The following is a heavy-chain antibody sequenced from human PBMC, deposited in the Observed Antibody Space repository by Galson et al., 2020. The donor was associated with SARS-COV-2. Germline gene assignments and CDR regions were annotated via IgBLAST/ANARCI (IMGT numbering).Heavy chain of an antibody. J-gene: IGHJ3*02. CDR2: IHHSGPT. CDR3: ARVGPTAGAFYAFDI. D-gene: IGHD6-13*01. Sequence: KGLEWIGEIHHSGPTNYNPSLQSRVTISVDKSQNQISLNMISVTAADTAVYFCARVGPTAGAFYAFDIWGQGTMVTVSS. V-gene: IGHV4-4*01.